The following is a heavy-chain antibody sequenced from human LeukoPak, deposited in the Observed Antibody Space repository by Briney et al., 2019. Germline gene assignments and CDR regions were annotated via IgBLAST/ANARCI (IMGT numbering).Heavy chain of an antibody. V-gene: IGHV1-69*06. Sequence: ASVKVSCKASGGAFSSYAISWVRQAPGQGLEWMGGIIPIFGTANYAQKFQGRVTITADKSTSTAYMELSSPRSEDTAVYYCAIYRLRLGELSSRYAFDIWGQGTMVTVSS. D-gene: IGHD3-16*02. CDR3: AIYRLRLGELSSRYAFDI. CDR1: GGAFSSYA. J-gene: IGHJ3*02. CDR2: IIPIFGTA.